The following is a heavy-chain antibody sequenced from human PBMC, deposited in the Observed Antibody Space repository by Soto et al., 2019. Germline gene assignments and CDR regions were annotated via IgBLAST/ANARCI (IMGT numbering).Heavy chain of an antibody. J-gene: IGHJ4*02. D-gene: IGHD3-10*01. CDR2: IYSTGTT. CDR1: GFTVGNNY. Sequence: EVQLVESGGGLIQPGGSLKLSCAASGFTVGNNYMSWVRQAPGKGLEWVSLIYSTGTTKYADSVKGRFTVSRDNANNTLYLQMNSLRAEDTAVYYCAKHGRGSGSHYNSFGYWGQGTLVTVSS. V-gene: IGHV3-53*01. CDR3: AKHGRGSGSHYNSFGY.